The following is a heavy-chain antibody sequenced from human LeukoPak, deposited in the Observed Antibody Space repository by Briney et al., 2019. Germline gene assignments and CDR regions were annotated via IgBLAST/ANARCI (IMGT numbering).Heavy chain of an antibody. CDR2: IKCDGSEK. J-gene: IGHJ4*02. V-gene: IGHV3-52*01. CDR1: GFTFSSSW. CDR3: ARRRYSGSSQHFDY. D-gene: IGHD1-26*01. Sequence: GGSLRLSCAASGFTFSSSWMHWVCQAPEKGLEWVADIKCDGSEKYCVDSVKGRLTISRDNAKNSLYLQMNSLRAEDTAVYYCARRRYSGSSQHFDYWGQGTLVTVSS.